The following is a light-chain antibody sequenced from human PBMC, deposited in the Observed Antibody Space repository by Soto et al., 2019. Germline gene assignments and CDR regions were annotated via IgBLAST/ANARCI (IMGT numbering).Light chain of an antibody. CDR1: QSVSSY. Sequence: EIVLTLSPAALSLSPVERATLSCRASQSVSSYLAWYQQKPGQAPRLLIYGASSKATGIPDRFSGSGSGTDFTLTISRLEPEDFAVYYCQQYGSSGTFGQGTKV. V-gene: IGKV3-20*01. J-gene: IGKJ1*01. CDR3: QQYGSSGT. CDR2: GAS.